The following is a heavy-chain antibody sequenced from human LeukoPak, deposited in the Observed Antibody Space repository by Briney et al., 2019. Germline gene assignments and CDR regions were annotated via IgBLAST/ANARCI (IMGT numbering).Heavy chain of an antibody. Sequence: QPGGSLRLSCAASGFTFSSYAMSWVRQAPGKGLEWVSAISGSGGSTYYADSVKGRFTISRDNSKNTLYLQMNSLRAEDTAVYYCAKGSLTWYSSSWYRDAFDIWGQGTMVTVSS. D-gene: IGHD6-13*01. J-gene: IGHJ3*02. CDR2: ISGSGGST. CDR1: GFTFSSYA. V-gene: IGHV3-23*01. CDR3: AKGSLTWYSSSWYRDAFDI.